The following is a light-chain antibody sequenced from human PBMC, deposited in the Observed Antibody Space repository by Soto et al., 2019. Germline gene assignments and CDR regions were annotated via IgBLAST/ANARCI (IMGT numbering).Light chain of an antibody. CDR3: QQYYSFPRT. V-gene: IGKV1-17*01. CDR1: QGIRND. CDR2: AAS. J-gene: IGKJ1*01. Sequence: DIQMTQSPSSLSASVGDRVTITCRASQGIRNDLAWYQQKPGKAPELLIYAASTLQSGVPSRFSGSGSGTDFTLTISCLQSEDFATYYCQQYYSFPRTFGQGTKVDIK.